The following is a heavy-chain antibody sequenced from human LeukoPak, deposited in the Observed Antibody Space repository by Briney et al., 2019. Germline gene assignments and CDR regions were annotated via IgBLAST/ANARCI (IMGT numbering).Heavy chain of an antibody. V-gene: IGHV4-59*01. CDR1: GGSISSYY. CDR3: ARQAQGLRLGEYDY. J-gene: IGHJ4*02. Sequence: SETLSLTCTVSGGSISSYYWSWIRQPPGKGLEWIGYIYYSGSANYNPSLKSRVTISVDTSKNQFSLKLSSVTAADTAVYYCARQAQGLRLGEYDYWGQGTLVTVSS. CDR2: IYYSGSA. D-gene: IGHD3-16*01.